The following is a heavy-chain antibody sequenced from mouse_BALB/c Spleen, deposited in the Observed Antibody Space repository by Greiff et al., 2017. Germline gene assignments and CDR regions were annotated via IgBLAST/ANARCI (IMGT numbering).Heavy chain of an antibody. D-gene: IGHD1-1*01. CDR1: GYTFTDYN. V-gene: IGHV1S29*02. Sequence: VQLQQSGPELVKPGASVKISCKASGYTFTDYNMHWVKQSHGKSLEWIGYIYPYNGGTGYNQKFKSKATLTVDNSSSTAYMELRSLTSEDSAVYYCARYYYGSSYYAMDYWGQGTSVTVSS. CDR3: ARYYYGSSYYAMDY. CDR2: IYPYNGGT. J-gene: IGHJ4*01.